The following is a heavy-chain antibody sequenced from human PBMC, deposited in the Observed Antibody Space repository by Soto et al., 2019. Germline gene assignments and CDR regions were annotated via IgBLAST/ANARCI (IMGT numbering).Heavy chain of an antibody. CDR1: GYTFTSYG. J-gene: IGHJ6*03. Sequence: GASVKVSCKASGYTFTSYGISWVRQAPGQGLEWMGWISAYNGNTNYAQKLKGRVTMTTDTSTSTAYMELRSLRSDDTAVYYCARVSYGDYLAGDYMDVWGKGTTVTVSS. D-gene: IGHD4-17*01. V-gene: IGHV1-18*01. CDR2: ISAYNGNT. CDR3: ARVSYGDYLAGDYMDV.